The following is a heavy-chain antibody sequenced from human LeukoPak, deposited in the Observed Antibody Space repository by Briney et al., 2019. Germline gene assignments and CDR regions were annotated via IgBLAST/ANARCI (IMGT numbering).Heavy chain of an antibody. CDR3: ARDRDPPYYYYGMDV. J-gene: IGHJ6*02. CDR2: ISYDGSNK. Sequence: GRSLRLSCAASGFTFSSYAMHWVRQAPGKGLEWVAVISYDGSNKYYADSVKGRFTISRDNSKNTLYLQMNSLRAEDTAVYYCARDRDPPYYYYGMDVWGRGTTVTVSS. V-gene: IGHV3-30*04. CDR1: GFTFSSYA. D-gene: IGHD5-24*01.